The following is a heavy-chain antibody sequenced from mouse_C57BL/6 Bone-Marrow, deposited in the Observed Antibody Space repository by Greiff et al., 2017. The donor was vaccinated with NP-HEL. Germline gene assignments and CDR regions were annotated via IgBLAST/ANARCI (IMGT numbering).Heavy chain of an antibody. CDR1: GYTFTDYN. CDR2: INPNNGGT. Sequence: VQLKESGPELVKPGASVKMSCKASGYTFTDYNMHWVKQSHGKSLEWIGYINPNNGGTSYNQKFKGKATLTVNKSSSTAYMELRSLTSEDSAVYYCARLSLCAMDYWGQGTSVTVSS. J-gene: IGHJ4*01. CDR3: ARLSLCAMDY. D-gene: IGHD2-3*01. V-gene: IGHV1-22*01.